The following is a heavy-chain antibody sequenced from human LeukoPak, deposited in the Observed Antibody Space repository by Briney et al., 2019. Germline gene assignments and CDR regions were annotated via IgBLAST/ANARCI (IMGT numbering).Heavy chain of an antibody. CDR1: GFTFSSYG. CDR2: ISGSGGST. V-gene: IGHV3-23*01. Sequence: GGSLRLSCAASGFTFSSYGMSWVRQAPGKGLEWVSAISGSGGSTYYADSVKGRFTISRDNSKNTLYLQMNSLRAEDTAVYYCAKDSTHQYDILTGYYRGHFDYWGQGTLVTVSS. J-gene: IGHJ4*02. CDR3: AKDSTHQYDILTGYYRGHFDY. D-gene: IGHD3-9*01.